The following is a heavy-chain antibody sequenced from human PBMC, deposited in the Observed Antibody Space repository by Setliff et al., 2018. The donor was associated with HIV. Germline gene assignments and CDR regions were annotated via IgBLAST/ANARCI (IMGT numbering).Heavy chain of an antibody. CDR3: ARGEGSIAVAGIDERYAFDI. V-gene: IGHV1-69*05. D-gene: IGHD6-19*01. CDR2: IIPIFGTA. CDR1: GGTFSSYA. J-gene: IGHJ3*02. Sequence: SVKVSCKASGGTFSSYAISWVRQAPGQGLEWMGGIIPIFGTANYAQKFQGRVTITTDESESTAYMELSSLRSEDTAVYYCARGEGSIAVAGIDERYAFDIWGQGTMVTVSS.